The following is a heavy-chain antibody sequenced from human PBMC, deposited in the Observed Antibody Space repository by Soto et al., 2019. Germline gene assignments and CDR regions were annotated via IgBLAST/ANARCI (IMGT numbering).Heavy chain of an antibody. J-gene: IGHJ4*02. CDR2: IYWDDDK. D-gene: IGHD3-10*01. CDR1: GFSLSSNGVG. Sequence: QITLKESGPTLVKPTQTLTLTCTFSGFSLSSNGVGVGWIRQPPGKALEWLALIYWDDDKRYSPSLKSRRTITTDTSKNQVVLTLTKLDTVDTATYYCARGGSTTYYSPVFDFWCKGTLVTVSS. CDR3: ARGGSTTYYSPVFDF. V-gene: IGHV2-5*02.